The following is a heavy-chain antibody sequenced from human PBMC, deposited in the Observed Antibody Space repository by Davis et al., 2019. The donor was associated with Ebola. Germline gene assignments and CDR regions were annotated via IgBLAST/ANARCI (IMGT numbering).Heavy chain of an antibody. CDR3: AGGESGWDASDI. D-gene: IGHD6-19*01. CDR2: INTGSNYI. J-gene: IGHJ3*02. CDR1: GFTFSSYW. Sequence: PGGSLRLSCAASGFTFSSYWMHWVRQAPGKGLEWVSSINTGSNYIFYGDSVKGRFTDSRDNAKSSLSLQMNSLRAEDTAVYYCAGGESGWDASDIWGRGTMVTVSS. V-gene: IGHV3-21*01.